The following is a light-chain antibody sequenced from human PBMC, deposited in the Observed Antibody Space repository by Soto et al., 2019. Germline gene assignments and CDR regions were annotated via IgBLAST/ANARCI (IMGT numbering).Light chain of an antibody. CDR2: EGS. CDR3: CSYAGSSTYV. CDR1: SSDVGSYNL. J-gene: IGLJ1*01. Sequence: QSVLTQPASVSGSPGQSITISCTGTSSDVGSYNLVSWYQQHPGKAPKLMIYEGSKRPSGVSNRFSGSKSGNTASLTISGLQAEDECDYYCCSYAGSSTYVFGTGTKVXVL. V-gene: IGLV2-23*01.